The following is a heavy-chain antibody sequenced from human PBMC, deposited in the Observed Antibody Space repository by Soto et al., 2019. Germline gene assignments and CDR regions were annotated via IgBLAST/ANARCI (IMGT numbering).Heavy chain of an antibody. D-gene: IGHD6-13*01. CDR1: GFTFSSYW. CDR3: SLISSSWYPIDY. V-gene: IGHV3-74*01. J-gene: IGHJ4*02. CDR2: INSDGSST. Sequence: GGSLRLSCAASGFTFSSYWMHWVRQAPGKGLVWVSRINSDGSSTSYADSVKGRFTISRDNAKNTLYLQMNSLRAEDTAVYYCSLISSSWYPIDYWGQGTLVTVSS.